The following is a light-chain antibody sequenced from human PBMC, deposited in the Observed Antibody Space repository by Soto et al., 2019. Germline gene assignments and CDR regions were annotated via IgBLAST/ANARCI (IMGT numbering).Light chain of an antibody. V-gene: IGLV2-14*01. CDR3: SSYSISTAYL. CDR1: SSDVGGYDY. Sequence: QSVLTQPASVSGSPGQSITISCTGTSSDVGGYDYVSWYQLHPGKAPKLMVFEVSNRPSGVSYRFSGSKSGNTASLTISGLQADDEAHYFCSSYSISTAYLFGTGTKVTV. CDR2: EVS. J-gene: IGLJ1*01.